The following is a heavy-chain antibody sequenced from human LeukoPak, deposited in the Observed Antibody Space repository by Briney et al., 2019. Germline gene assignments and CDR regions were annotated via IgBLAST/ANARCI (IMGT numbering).Heavy chain of an antibody. CDR1: GGSISSGGYS. CDR2: IYHSGST. CDR3: AINSPDQRGFDY. D-gene: IGHD2-2*01. J-gene: IGHJ4*02. Sequence: PSETLSLTCAVSGGSISSGGYSWSWIRQPPGKGLEWIGYIYHSGSTYYNPSLKSRVTISVDRSKNQFSLKLSSVTAADTAVYYCAINSPDQRGFDYWGQGTLVTVS. V-gene: IGHV4-30-2*01.